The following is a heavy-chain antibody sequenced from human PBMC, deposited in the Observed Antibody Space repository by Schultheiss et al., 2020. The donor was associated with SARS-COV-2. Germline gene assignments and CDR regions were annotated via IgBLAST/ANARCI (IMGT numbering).Heavy chain of an antibody. D-gene: IGHD2-2*01. CDR3: ARMLYCSSTSCYAGFDY. Sequence: SQTLSLTCAVYGGSFSGYYWSWIRQPPGKGLEWIGRIYTSGSTNYNPSLKSRVTISVDTSKNQFSLKLSSVTAADTAVYYCARMLYCSSTSCYAGFDYWGQGTLVTVSS. CDR2: IYTSGST. J-gene: IGHJ4*02. CDR1: GGSFSGYY. V-gene: IGHV4-59*10.